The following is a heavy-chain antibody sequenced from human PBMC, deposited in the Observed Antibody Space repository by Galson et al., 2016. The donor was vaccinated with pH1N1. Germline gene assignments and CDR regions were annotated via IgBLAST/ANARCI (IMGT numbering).Heavy chain of an antibody. CDR3: ARPGRTETTKVGFAWGYGMDV. Sequence: SVKVSCKASGGSFAKYAVSWVRQAPGQGLEWMGRIIPIYGTANYAQKFQGRVTITADEYTTTVYMELNSLISEDTAIYYCARPGRTETTKVGFAWGYGMDVWGQGTTVTVSS. V-gene: IGHV1-69*13. D-gene: IGHD1-1*01. CDR1: GGSFAKYA. CDR2: IIPIYGTA. J-gene: IGHJ6*02.